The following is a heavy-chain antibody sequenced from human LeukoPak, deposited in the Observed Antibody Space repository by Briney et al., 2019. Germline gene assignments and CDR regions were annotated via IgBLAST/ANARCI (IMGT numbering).Heavy chain of an antibody. CDR1: GGSFSGYY. D-gene: IGHD1-26*01. CDR2: INHSGST. J-gene: IGHJ4*02. CDR3: ARHRRRGGSYGRLFEY. V-gene: IGHV4-34*01. Sequence: SETLSLTCAVYGGSFSGYYWSWIRQPPGKGLEWIGEINHSGSTNYNPSLKSRVTISVDTSKNQFSLKLSSVTAEDTAVYYCARHRRRGGSYGRLFEYWGQGTLVTVSS.